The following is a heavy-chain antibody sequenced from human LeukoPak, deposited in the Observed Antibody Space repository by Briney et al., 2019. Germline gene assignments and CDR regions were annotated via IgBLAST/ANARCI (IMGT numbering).Heavy chain of an antibody. CDR2: ISGGGTTI. CDR1: GFIFSDYY. J-gene: IGHJ4*02. Sequence: GGSLRLSCAASGFIFSDYYMSWIRQAPGKGLGWISYISGGGTTIYYADSVKGRFTISRDNTKNSLYLHMSGLRAEDTAMYYCARDSWEMATMGLGFWGQGALVTVSS. CDR3: ARDSWEMATMGLGF. D-gene: IGHD5-24*01. V-gene: IGHV3-11*01.